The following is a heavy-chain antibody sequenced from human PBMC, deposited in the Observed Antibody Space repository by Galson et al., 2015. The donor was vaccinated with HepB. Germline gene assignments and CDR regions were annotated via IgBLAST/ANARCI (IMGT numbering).Heavy chain of an antibody. V-gene: IGHV3-30-3*01. J-gene: IGHJ4*02. CDR1: GFTFSSYA. D-gene: IGHD2-2*01. CDR2: ISYDGSNK. Sequence: SLRLSCAASGFTFSSYAMHWVRQAPGKGLEWVAVISYDGSNKYYADSVKGRFTISRDNSKNTLYLQMNSLRAEDTAVYYCARDQGVYQLLLFLDYWGQGTLVTVSS. CDR3: ARDQGVYQLLLFLDY.